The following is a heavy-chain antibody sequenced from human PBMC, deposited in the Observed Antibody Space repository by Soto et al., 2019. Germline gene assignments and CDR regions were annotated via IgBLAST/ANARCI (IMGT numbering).Heavy chain of an antibody. V-gene: IGHV1-46*03. CDR3: ARDCRSGYHYHYGDLHY. J-gene: IGHJ4*02. D-gene: IGHD5-12*01. CDR2: INPSGGST. CDR1: GYTLTSYY. Sequence: GASVKVSCKASGYTLTSYYMHWVRQAPGQGLEWMGIINPSGGSTSYAQKFQGRVTMTRDTSTSTVYMELSSLRSEDTAVYYCARDCRSGYHYHYGDLHYCGQGPLVTLSS.